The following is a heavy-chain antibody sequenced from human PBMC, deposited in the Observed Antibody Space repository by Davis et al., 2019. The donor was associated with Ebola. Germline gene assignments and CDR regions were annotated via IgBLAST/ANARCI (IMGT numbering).Heavy chain of an antibody. CDR2: IYYSGST. CDR3: ARWSYSNYRFDP. Sequence: MPSETLSLTCTVSGGSISSSSYYWSWIRQPPGKGLEWIGYIYYSGSTNYNPSLKSRVTISVDTSKNQFSLKLSSVTAADTAVYYCARWSYSNYRFDPWGQGTLVTVSS. CDR1: GGSISSSSYY. J-gene: IGHJ5*02. V-gene: IGHV4-61*01. D-gene: IGHD4-11*01.